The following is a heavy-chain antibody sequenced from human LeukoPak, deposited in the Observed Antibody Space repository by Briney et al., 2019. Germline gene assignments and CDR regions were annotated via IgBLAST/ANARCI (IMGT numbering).Heavy chain of an antibody. CDR2: NGDETST. Sequence: GGSLRLSCAASGFTFSSHWMHWARQAPGKGLVWVSRNGDETSTAYADSVKGRFTTSRDNAKNALHLQMNSLTAEDTAVYYCVLDLFSSFAFDIWGQGTMVTVSS. V-gene: IGHV3-74*01. CDR1: GFTFSSHW. J-gene: IGHJ3*02. CDR3: VLDLFSSFAFDI. D-gene: IGHD3/OR15-3a*01.